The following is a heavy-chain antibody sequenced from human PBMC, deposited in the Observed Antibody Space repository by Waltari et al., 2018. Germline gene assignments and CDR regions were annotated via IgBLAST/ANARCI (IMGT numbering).Heavy chain of an antibody. V-gene: IGHV4-39*01. D-gene: IGHD2-8*01. CDR3: ARHPAMTIMLWYFDL. J-gene: IGHJ2*01. CDR1: GGSISSSSYY. CDR2: IYYSGST. Sequence: QLQLQESGPGLVKPSETLSLTCTVSGGSISSSSYYWGSIRQPPGKGLEWIGSIYYSGSTSYNPSLKSRVTISVDTSKNQFSLKLSSVTAADTAVYYCARHPAMTIMLWYFDLWGRGTLVTVSS.